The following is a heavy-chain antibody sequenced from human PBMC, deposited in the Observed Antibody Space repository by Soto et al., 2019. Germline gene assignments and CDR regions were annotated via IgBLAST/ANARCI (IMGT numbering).Heavy chain of an antibody. V-gene: IGHV3-23*01. CDR1: GFTFRTYA. Sequence: GGSLRLSCEASGFTFRTYAMIWVRQAPGKGLEWVSAISGSGGSTYHADSVKGRFTISRDNSKNTLYLQMNSLRAEDTALYYCAKGYRTYYSYGMDVWGQGTTVTVSS. J-gene: IGHJ6*02. CDR2: ISGSGGST. CDR3: AKGYRTYYSYGMDV. D-gene: IGHD3-16*02.